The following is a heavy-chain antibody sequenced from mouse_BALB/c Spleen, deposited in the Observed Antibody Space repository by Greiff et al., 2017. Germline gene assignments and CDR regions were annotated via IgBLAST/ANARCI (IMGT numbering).Heavy chain of an antibody. J-gene: IGHJ4*01. Sequence: EVKLVESGGGLVQPGGSLRLSCATSGFTFTDYYMSWVRQPPGKALEWLGFIRNKANGYTTEYSASVKGRFTISRDNSQSILYLQMNTLRAEDSATYYCARDYYGSRNGYMDYWGQGTSVTVSS. V-gene: IGHV7-3*02. CDR1: GFTFTDYY. CDR2: IRNKANGYTT. CDR3: ARDYYGSRNGYMDY. D-gene: IGHD1-1*01.